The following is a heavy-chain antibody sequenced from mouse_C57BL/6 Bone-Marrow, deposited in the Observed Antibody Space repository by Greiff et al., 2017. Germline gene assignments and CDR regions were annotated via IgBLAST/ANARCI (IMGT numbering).Heavy chain of an antibody. J-gene: IGHJ2*01. Sequence: VQLQQSGAELARPGASVKLSCKASGYTFTSYGISWVKQRTGQGLEWIGEIYPRSGNTYYNEKFKGKTTLTADKSSSTAYMQLRSLTSEDSAVYFCARCTLNYYITSPDYWGQGTTLTVSS. CDR1: GYTFTSYG. CDR3: ARCTLNYYITSPDY. CDR2: IYPRSGNT. V-gene: IGHV1-81*01. D-gene: IGHD1-1*01.